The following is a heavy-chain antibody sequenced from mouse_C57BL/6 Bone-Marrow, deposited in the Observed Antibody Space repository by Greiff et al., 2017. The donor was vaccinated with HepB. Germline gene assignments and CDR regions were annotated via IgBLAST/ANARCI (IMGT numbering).Heavy chain of an antibody. CDR1: GYAFSSSW. D-gene: IGHD2-5*01. J-gene: IGHJ4*01. CDR2: IYPGDGDT. Sequence: QVQLKQSGPELVKPGASVKISCKASGYAFSSSWMNWVKQRPGKGLEWIGRIYPGDGDTNYNGKFKGKATLTADKSSSTAYMQLSSLTSEDSAVYFCASPPYYSNYDYAMDYWGQGTSVTVSS. V-gene: IGHV1-82*01. CDR3: ASPPYYSNYDYAMDY.